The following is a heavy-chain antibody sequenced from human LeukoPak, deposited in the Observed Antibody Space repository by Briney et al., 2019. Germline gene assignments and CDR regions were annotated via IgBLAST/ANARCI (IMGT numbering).Heavy chain of an antibody. CDR1: GGTFSSYA. J-gene: IGHJ4*02. CDR2: IIPIFGTA. D-gene: IGHD2-15*01. CDR3: ARGYCSGGSCDGFDY. Sequence: VASVKVSCKASGGTFSSYAISWVRQAPGQGLEWMGGIIPIFGTANYAQKFQSRVTITADKSTSTAYMELRSLRCEATAVYYCARGYCSGGSCDGFDYWGQGTLVTVSS. V-gene: IGHV1-69*06.